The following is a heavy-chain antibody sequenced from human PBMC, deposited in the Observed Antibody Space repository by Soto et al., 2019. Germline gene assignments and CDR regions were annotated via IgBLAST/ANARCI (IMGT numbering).Heavy chain of an antibody. V-gene: IGHV4-59*01. CDR3: ARGGCSSTSCYFPFDY. CDR1: GGSISSYY. J-gene: IGHJ4*02. D-gene: IGHD2-2*01. Sequence: SETLSLTCTVSGGSISSYYWSWIRQPPGKGLEWIGYIYYSGSTNYNPSLKSRVTISVDTSKNQFSLKLSSVTAADTAVYYCARGGCSSTSCYFPFDYWAQGTLVTFSS. CDR2: IYYSGST.